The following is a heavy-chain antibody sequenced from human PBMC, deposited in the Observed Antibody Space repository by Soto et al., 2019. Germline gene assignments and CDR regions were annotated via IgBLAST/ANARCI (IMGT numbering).Heavy chain of an antibody. CDR3: ARDPGGGSGRNNDYYYYYGMDV. D-gene: IGHD3-10*01. J-gene: IGHJ6*02. V-gene: IGHV3-11*06. CDR2: ISSSSSYT. CDR1: GFTFSDYY. Sequence: PGGSLRHSCAASGFTFSDYYMSWLRQAPGRWLWWVSYISSSSSYTNYADSVKGRFTISRDNAKNSLYLQMNSLRAEDTALYYCARDPGGGSGRNNDYYYYYGMDVWGQGTTVTISS.